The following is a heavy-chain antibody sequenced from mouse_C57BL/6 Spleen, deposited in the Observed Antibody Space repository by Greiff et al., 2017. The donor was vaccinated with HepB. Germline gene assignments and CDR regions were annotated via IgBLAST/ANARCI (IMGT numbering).Heavy chain of an antibody. CDR2: IDPETGGT. D-gene: IGHD4-1*01. CDR3: TRSVWLGGYFDV. Sequence: QVQLKESGAELVRPGASVTLSCKASGYTFTDYEMHWVKQTPVHGLEWIGAIDPETGGTAYNQKFKGKAILTADKSSSTAYMELRSLTSEDSAVYYCTRSVWLGGYFDVWGTGTTVTVSS. CDR1: GYTFTDYE. V-gene: IGHV1-15*01. J-gene: IGHJ1*03.